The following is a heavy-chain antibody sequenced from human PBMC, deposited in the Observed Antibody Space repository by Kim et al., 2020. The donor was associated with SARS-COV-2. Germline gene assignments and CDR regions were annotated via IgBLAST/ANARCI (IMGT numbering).Heavy chain of an antibody. CDR3: ARHQSSVLGATLFDS. Sequence: PTLKSRVTISVDTSKRQFSLRLSSVTAADTAIYYCARHQSSVLGATLFDSWGQGTLVTVSS. D-gene: IGHD1-26*01. J-gene: IGHJ4*02. V-gene: IGHV4-39*01.